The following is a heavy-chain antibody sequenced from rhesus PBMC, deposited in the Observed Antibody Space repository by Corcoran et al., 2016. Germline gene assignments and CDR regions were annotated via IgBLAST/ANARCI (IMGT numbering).Heavy chain of an antibody. CDR2: ISYSGST. CDR3: ARRGYSGSWNPFDY. Sequence: QLQLQESGPGLVKPSETLSLTCAVSGYSISSGYGWSWIRQPPGKGLEWIGYISYSGSTSYNPSLKSRVTISKDTSKNQVSLKLSSVTAADTAVYYCARRGYSGSWNPFDYWGQGVLVTVSS. J-gene: IGHJ4*01. V-gene: IGHV4-122*02. CDR1: GYSISSGYG. D-gene: IGHD6-25*01.